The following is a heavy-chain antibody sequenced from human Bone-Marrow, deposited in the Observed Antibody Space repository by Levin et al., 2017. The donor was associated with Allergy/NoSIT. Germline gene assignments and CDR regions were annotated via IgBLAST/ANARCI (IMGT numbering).Heavy chain of an antibody. CDR1: GLSVSYYE. D-gene: IGHD6-6*01. V-gene: IGHV3-48*03. Sequence: PGGSLRLSCVGSGLSVSYYEIIWVRQAPGKGLEWLSYISTSGDTIYYADSVKGRITTSRDNTKRSVYLQMNSLRGDDTAVYYCATVARLAAGAEDVHWGLGTLVTVSS. J-gene: IGHJ4*02. CDR2: ISTSGDTI. CDR3: ATVARLAAGAEDVH.